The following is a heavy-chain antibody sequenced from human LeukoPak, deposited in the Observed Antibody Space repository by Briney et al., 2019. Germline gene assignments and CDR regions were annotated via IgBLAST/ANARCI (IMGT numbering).Heavy chain of an antibody. CDR1: GGTFSSYA. V-gene: IGHV1-69*04. CDR2: IIPRLDIA. D-gene: IGHD3-9*01. J-gene: IGHJ4*02. Sequence: GASVKVSCKASGGTFSSYAISWVRPAPGQGLEWMGRIIPRLDIANSAQSFQGRVTITADKSTSTAYMELSSLRSDDTAVYYCAREWYDILTGYQGFQLDYWGQGSLVTVSS. CDR3: AREWYDILTGYQGFQLDY.